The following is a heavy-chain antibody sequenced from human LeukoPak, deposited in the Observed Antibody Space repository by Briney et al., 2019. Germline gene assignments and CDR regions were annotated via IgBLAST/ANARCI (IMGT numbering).Heavy chain of an antibody. J-gene: IGHJ4*02. CDR3: AIRKSDNAIDY. Sequence: GGSLRLSCAASGFAVSSNYMSWVRQASGKGLEWVAVIYSGGSTNYADSGKGRFTIPRANSKNTLYLLMNSLRAEDTAVYYCAIRKSDNAIDYWGQGTLVTVSS. V-gene: IGHV3-66*01. CDR1: GFAVSSNY. D-gene: IGHD1-1*01. CDR2: IYSGGST.